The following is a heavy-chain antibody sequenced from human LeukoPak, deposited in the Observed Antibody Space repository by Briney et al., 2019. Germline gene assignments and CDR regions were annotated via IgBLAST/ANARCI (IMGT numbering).Heavy chain of an antibody. CDR2: ISSSSSYI. Sequence: GGSLRLSCAASGSTFSSYSMNWVRQAPGKGLEWVSSISSSSSYIYYADSVKGRFTISRDNAKNSLYLQMNSLRAEDTAVYYCARARSGSPNGVEYFQHWGQGTLVTVSS. D-gene: IGHD1-26*01. CDR1: GSTFSSYS. J-gene: IGHJ1*01. CDR3: ARARSGSPNGVEYFQH. V-gene: IGHV3-21*01.